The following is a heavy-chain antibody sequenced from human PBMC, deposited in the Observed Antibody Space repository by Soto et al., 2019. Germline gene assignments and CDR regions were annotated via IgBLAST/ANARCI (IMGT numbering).Heavy chain of an antibody. CDR2: ISGSGGST. D-gene: IGHD3-10*01. J-gene: IGHJ5*02. Sequence: GGSLRLSCAASGFTFSSYAMSWVRQAPGKGLEWVSAISGSGGSTYYADSVKGRFTISRDNSKNTLYLQMNSLRAEDTAVYYCAKDLWSITMVRGAPFHNWVDPWGQGTLVTVSS. V-gene: IGHV3-23*01. CDR3: AKDLWSITMVRGAPFHNWVDP. CDR1: GFTFSSYA.